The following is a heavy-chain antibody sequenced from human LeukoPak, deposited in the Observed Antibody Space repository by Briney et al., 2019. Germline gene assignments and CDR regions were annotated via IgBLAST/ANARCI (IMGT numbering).Heavy chain of an antibody. CDR1: GGSFSGYY. J-gene: IGHJ4*02. CDR2: INHSGST. Sequence: KPSETLSLTCAVYGGSFSGYYWSWIRQPPGKGVEWIGEINHSGSTNYNPSLKSRVTISVDTSKNQFSLKLSSVTAADPAVYYCARHCLTKSSEDYWGQGTLVTVSS. CDR3: ARHCLTKSSEDY. V-gene: IGHV4-34*01. D-gene: IGHD2-2*01.